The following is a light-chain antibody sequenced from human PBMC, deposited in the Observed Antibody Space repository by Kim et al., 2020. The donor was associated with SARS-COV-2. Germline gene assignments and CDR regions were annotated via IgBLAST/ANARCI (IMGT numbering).Light chain of an antibody. CDR1: QSVSSY. CDR3: QQHSNWPLT. CDR2: DAS. J-gene: IGKJ4*01. V-gene: IGKV3-11*01. Sequence: EIVLTQSPATLSLSPGERATLSCRASQSVSSYLAWYQQKPGQAPRLLIYDASNRATGIPARFSGSGSGTDFTLTISSLETVDFTVYYCQQHSNWPLTFGGGTKVEIK.